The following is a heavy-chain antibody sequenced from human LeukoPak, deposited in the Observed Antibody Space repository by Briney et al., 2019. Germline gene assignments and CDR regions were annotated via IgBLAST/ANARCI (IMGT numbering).Heavy chain of an antibody. CDR1: GYTFYNYA. Sequence: GGSLRLSCAASGYTFYNYAVTWVRQAPGKGLEWVSAISGSGGSTYYADSVKGRFTISRDNSKNTLYLQMNSLRAEDTAVYYCAKDLTRRGRDDAFDIWGQGTMVTVSS. J-gene: IGHJ3*02. CDR3: AKDLTRRGRDDAFDI. CDR2: ISGSGGST. D-gene: IGHD1-14*01. V-gene: IGHV3-23*01.